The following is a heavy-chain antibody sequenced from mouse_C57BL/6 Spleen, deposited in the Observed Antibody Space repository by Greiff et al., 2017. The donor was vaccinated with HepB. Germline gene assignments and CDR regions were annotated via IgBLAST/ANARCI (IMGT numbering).Heavy chain of an antibody. CDR3: ARPFYDYDLYYFDY. V-gene: IGHV1-18*01. CDR1: GYTFTDYN. Sequence: EVKLQESGPELVKPGASVKIPCKASGYTFTDYNMDWVKQSHGKSLEWIGDINPNNGGTIYNQKFKGKATLTVDKSSSTAYMELRSLTSEDTAVYYCARPFYDYDLYYFDYWGQGTTLTVSS. J-gene: IGHJ2*01. D-gene: IGHD2-4*01. CDR2: INPNNGGT.